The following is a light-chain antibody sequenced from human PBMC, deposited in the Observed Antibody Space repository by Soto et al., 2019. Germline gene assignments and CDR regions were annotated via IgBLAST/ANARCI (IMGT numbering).Light chain of an antibody. CDR1: QSIKNNY. Sequence: ETVLTQSPGTLSLSPGESATLSCRASQSIKNNYLRWYQQKPGQAPRLLIYGASDRATGIPDRFSGSGSGANFSLTMGRLVPEGCGVYYWQQYNYSPRAFGQGTKVEIK. V-gene: IGKV3-20*01. J-gene: IGKJ1*01. CDR3: QQYNYSPRA. CDR2: GAS.